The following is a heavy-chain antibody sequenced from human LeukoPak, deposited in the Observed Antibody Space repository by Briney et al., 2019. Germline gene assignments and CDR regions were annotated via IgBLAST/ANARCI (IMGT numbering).Heavy chain of an antibody. D-gene: IGHD3-10*01. Sequence: SETLSLTCTVSGDSISSSSYSWGWIRQPPGKGLEWIGSIYHGGSTYYNPSLKGRVTISVDRSKNQFSLKLSSVTAADTAVYYCARGGLLGPRLDPWGQGTLVTVSS. V-gene: IGHV4-39*07. J-gene: IGHJ5*02. CDR3: ARGGLLGPRLDP. CDR2: IYHGGST. CDR1: GDSISSSSYS.